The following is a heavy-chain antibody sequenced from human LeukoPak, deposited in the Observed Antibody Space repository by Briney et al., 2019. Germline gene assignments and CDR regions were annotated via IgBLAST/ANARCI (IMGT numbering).Heavy chain of an antibody. CDR3: ARGRYSNFAMDY. CDR2: IYHSGST. CDR1: GGSISSGGYS. D-gene: IGHD4-4*01. V-gene: IGHV4-30-2*01. J-gene: IGHJ4*02. Sequence: SQTLSLTCAVSGGSISSGGYSWSWIRQPPGKGLEWIGYIYHSGSTYYNPSLKSRVTISVDRSKNQFSLKLSSVTAADTAVYYCARGRYSNFAMDYWGQGTLVTVSS.